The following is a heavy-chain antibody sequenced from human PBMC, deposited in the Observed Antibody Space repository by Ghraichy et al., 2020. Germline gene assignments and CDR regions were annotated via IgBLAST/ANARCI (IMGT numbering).Heavy chain of an antibody. CDR1: GDSIRSHY. D-gene: IGHD2-8*01. CDR2: IYHSGST. V-gene: IGHV4-59*11. CDR3: VGAPNHYYFDD. Sequence: SETLSLTCTVPGDSIRSHYWNWIRQPPGKGLEWIGHIYHSGSTNYNPSLKSRLTISIDTSKNQVSLKLNSVTAADTAVYYCVGAPNHYYFDDWGQGTLVTVSS. J-gene: IGHJ4*02.